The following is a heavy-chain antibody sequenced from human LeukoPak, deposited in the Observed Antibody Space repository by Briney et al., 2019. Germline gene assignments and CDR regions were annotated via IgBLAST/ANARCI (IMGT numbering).Heavy chain of an antibody. CDR1: GFTFSSYS. J-gene: IGHJ4*02. V-gene: IGHV3-21*01. CDR2: ISSSSSYI. Sequence: PGGSLRLSCAASGFTFSSYSMNWVRQAPGKGLEWVSSISSSSSYIYYADPVKGRFTISRDNAKNSLYLQMNSLRAEDTAVYYCARSHSGSYYHPDYWGQGTLVTVSS. CDR3: ARSHSGSYYHPDY. D-gene: IGHD1-26*01.